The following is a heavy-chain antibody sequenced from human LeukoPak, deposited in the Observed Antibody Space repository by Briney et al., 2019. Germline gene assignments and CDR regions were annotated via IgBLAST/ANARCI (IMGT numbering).Heavy chain of an antibody. CDR1: GGSISSYY. D-gene: IGHD4-17*01. CDR2: IYYSGSI. V-gene: IGHV4-59*01. CDR3: ARDDYGDYGWYFDL. Sequence: SETLSLTCTVSGGSISSYYWSWIRQPPGKGLEWIGYIYYSGSINYNPSLKSRVTISVDTSKNQFSLKLSSVTAADTAVYYCARDDYGDYGWYFDLWGRGTLVTVSS. J-gene: IGHJ2*01.